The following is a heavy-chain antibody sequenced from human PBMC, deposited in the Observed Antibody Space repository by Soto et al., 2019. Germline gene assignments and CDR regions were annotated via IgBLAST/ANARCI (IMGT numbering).Heavy chain of an antibody. CDR3: ARQDPRAYDFWSNWFDP. D-gene: IGHD3-3*01. J-gene: IGHJ5*02. CDR2: FSYSGST. CDR1: GGSISDYY. Sequence: QVQLQESGPGLVKPSETLALTCTVSGGSISDYYWSCIRQPPGKGLEWIGYFSYSGSTNYNPCLKSRVTIPVDTSKNQASLKLTSVTATDTAVYYCARQDPRAYDFWSNWFDPWGQGTLVTVSS. V-gene: IGHV4-59*08.